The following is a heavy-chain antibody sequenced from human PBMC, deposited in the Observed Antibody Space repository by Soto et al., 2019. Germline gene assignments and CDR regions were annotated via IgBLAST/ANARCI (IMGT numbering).Heavy chain of an antibody. CDR1: GFTFSSYA. Sequence: QVQLVESGGGVVQPGRSLRLSCAASGFTFSSYAMHWVRQAPGKGLEWVAVMSSDASNKYYADSVKGRFTISRDNSQNTLYLQMNSLRPEDTAVYYCAKGSSSVYYYYYGMDVWGQGTTVTVSS. V-gene: IGHV3-30*04. J-gene: IGHJ6*02. D-gene: IGHD6-6*01. CDR2: MSSDASNK. CDR3: AKGSSSVYYYYYGMDV.